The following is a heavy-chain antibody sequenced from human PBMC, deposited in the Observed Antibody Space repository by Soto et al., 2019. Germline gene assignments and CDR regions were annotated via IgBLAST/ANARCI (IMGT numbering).Heavy chain of an antibody. J-gene: IGHJ4*02. D-gene: IGHD3-16*02. V-gene: IGHV3-74*01. CDR1: GFTFSSYW. Sequence: GGSLRLSCAASGFTFSSYWMHWVRQAPGKGLVWVSRINSDGSSTNYADSVKGRFTISRDNAMNTLYLQMNSLRAEDTAVYYCARDLWDYVWGSYRYSFDYWGQGTLVTVSS. CDR3: ARDLWDYVWGSYRYSFDY. CDR2: INSDGSST.